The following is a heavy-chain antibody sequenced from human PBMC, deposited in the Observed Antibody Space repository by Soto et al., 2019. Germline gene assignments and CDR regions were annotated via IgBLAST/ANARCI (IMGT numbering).Heavy chain of an antibody. CDR1: GFTFSILA. V-gene: IGHV3-23*01. CDR2: IDYTGGTT. D-gene: IGHD6-19*01. J-gene: IGHJ4*02. Sequence: PXVSLRLSCAASGFTFSILAMGWVRQAPGKGLEWVSVIDYTGGTTYYTDSVKGRFIISRDNSKKILYLQMNSLRTEDTAIYYCAKDATRTSGWYYFDYWGRGALVTVSS. CDR3: AKDATRTSGWYYFDY.